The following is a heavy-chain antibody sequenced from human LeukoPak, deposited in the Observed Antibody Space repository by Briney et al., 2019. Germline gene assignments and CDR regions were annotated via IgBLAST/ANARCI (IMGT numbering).Heavy chain of an antibody. J-gene: IGHJ4*02. V-gene: IGHV4-31*03. CDR1: GGSISSGGYY. CDR2: IYYSGST. CDR3: ARGAAPAQTDYGDYFDY. Sequence: SETLSLTCTVSGGSISSGGYYWSWIRQHPGKGLEWIGYIYYSGSTYYNPSLKSRVTISVDTSKNQFPLKLSSVTAADTAVYYCARGAAPAQTDYGDYFDYWGQGTLVTASS. D-gene: IGHD4-17*01.